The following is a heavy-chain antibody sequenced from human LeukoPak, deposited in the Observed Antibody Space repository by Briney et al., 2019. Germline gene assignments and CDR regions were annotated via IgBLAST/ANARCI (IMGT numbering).Heavy chain of an antibody. Sequence: GGSLRLSCAASGFTLSDYYMSWIRQAPGKGLEWVSYSSSSGSTIYYADSVKGRFTISRDNAKNSLYLQMNSLRAEDTAVYYCARVGTGTRSYYFDYWGQGTLVTVSS. CDR2: SSSSGSTI. D-gene: IGHD1-1*01. CDR3: ARVGTGTRSYYFDY. V-gene: IGHV3-11*04. CDR1: GFTLSDYY. J-gene: IGHJ4*02.